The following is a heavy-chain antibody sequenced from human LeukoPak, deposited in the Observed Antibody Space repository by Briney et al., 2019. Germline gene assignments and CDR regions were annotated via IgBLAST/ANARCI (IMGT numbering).Heavy chain of an antibody. CDR3: ARERAYYYDSSEFAFDI. J-gene: IGHJ3*02. V-gene: IGHV4-31*03. CDR2: IYYSGST. D-gene: IGHD3-22*01. CDR1: GGSISSGGYY. Sequence: TLSLTCTVSGGSISSGGYYWSWIRQHPGKGLEWIGYIYYSGSTYYNPSLKSRVTISVDTSKNQFSLKLSSVTAADTAVYYCARERAYYYDSSEFAFDIWGQGTMVTVSS.